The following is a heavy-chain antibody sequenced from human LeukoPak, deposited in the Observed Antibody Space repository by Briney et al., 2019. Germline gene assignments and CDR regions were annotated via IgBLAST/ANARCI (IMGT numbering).Heavy chain of an antibody. J-gene: IGHJ4*02. CDR2: ISSCGSTI. Sequence: GGSLRLSCAASGFTFSTYEMNWVRQAPGKGLDWVSYISSCGSTIYYADSVKGRFTISRDNAKNSLFLQMNSLRAEDSAVYYCARLLGGSYFDYWGQGTLVTVSS. CDR3: ARLLGGSYFDY. V-gene: IGHV3-48*03. D-gene: IGHD3-16*01. CDR1: GFTFSTYE.